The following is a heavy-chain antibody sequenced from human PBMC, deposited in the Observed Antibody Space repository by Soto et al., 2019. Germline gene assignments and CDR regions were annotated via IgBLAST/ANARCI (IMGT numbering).Heavy chain of an antibody. V-gene: IGHV1-69*01. CDR1: GGIFKNFD. Sequence: QVQLVQSGSEVKRPGSSVKVSCKTSGGIFKNFDIGWVRQSPGHGLEWMGEIIPLFNATNYAQKFRGRVTVTADESTRTAYMELTRLTYDDTGVYFCAINAERNAQKFDFWCQGTLVTVSS. D-gene: IGHD2-2*01. CDR3: AINAERNAQKFDF. CDR2: IIPLFNAT. J-gene: IGHJ4*02.